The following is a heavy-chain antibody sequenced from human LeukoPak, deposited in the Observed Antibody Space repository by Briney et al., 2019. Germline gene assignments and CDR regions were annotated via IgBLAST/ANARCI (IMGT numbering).Heavy chain of an antibody. J-gene: IGHJ4*02. CDR3: ARGLITVVPAASIGY. D-gene: IGHD2-2*01. V-gene: IGHV3-21*04. CDR1: GFTFSSYS. Sequence: GGSLRLSCAASGFTFSSYSMNWVRQAPGKGLEWVSSISSSSSYIYYADSVKGRFTISRDNAKNSLYLQMNSLRAEDTALYYCARGLITVVPAASIGYWGQGTLVTVSS. CDR2: ISSSSSYI.